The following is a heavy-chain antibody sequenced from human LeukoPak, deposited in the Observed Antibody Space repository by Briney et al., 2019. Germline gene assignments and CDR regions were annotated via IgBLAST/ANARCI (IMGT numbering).Heavy chain of an antibody. CDR2: ISSSSSYI. Sequence: PGGSLRLSCAASGFTFSSYSMNWVRQAPGKGLEWVSSISSSSSYIYYADSVKGRFTISRDNAKNSLYLQMNSPRAEDTAVYYCARDLRRSTEFDYWGQGTLVTVSS. CDR3: ARDLRRSTEFDY. D-gene: IGHD2-2*01. V-gene: IGHV3-21*01. CDR1: GFTFSSYS. J-gene: IGHJ4*02.